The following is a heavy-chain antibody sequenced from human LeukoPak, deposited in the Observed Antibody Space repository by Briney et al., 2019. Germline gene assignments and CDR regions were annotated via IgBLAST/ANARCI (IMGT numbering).Heavy chain of an antibody. V-gene: IGHV4-34*01. CDR2: IHPSGTT. J-gene: IGHJ4*02. D-gene: IGHD5-12*01. CDR3: AREGGYSGYVDY. CDR1: GGSFSGNY. Sequence: PSETLSLTCAVYGGSFSGNYWSWIRQSPGKGLEWIGEIHPSGTTNYNPSLKSPVIMSVDTSKNQFSLKLSSVTAADTAVYYCAREGGYSGYVDYWGQGTLVTVSS.